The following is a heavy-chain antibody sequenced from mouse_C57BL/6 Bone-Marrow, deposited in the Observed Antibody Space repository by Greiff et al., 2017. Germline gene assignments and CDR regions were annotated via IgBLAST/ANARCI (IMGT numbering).Heavy chain of an antibody. CDR2: IYPRSGNT. CDR1: GYTFTSYG. CDR3: ARKWGFCYHYAMDY. Sequence: QVQLQQSGAELARPGASVKLSCKASGYTFTSYGISWVKQRTGQGLEWIGEIYPRSGNTYYNEKFKGKATLTADKSSSTAYMELRSLTSEDSAVYFCARKWGFCYHYAMDYWGQGTSVTVSS. J-gene: IGHJ4*01. V-gene: IGHV1-81*01. D-gene: IGHD1-3*01.